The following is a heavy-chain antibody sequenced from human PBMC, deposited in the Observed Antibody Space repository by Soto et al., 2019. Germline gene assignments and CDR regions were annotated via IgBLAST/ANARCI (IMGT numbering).Heavy chain of an antibody. CDR3: ARDWDSSSWYSNWFDP. V-gene: IGHV3-11*01. J-gene: IGHJ5*02. D-gene: IGHD6-13*01. Sequence: GSLRLSCAASGFTFSDYYMSWIRQAPGKGLEWVSYISSSGSTIYYADSVKGRFTISRDNAKNSLYLQMNSLRAEDTAVYYCARDWDSSSWYSNWFDPWGQGTLVTVSS. CDR2: ISSSGSTI. CDR1: GFTFSDYY.